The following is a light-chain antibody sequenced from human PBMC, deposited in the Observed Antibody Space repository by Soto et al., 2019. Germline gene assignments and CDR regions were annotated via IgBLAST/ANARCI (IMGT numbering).Light chain of an antibody. CDR1: QGIDTS. CDR3: QQLHGYPIT. Sequence: NLLTQSPSSLSASVGDRVTITFRASQGIDTSLAWYQQKPGKAPKLLIYAASNFQSGVPSRFSGSGSGTHFTLTISSLQPEDFATYYCQQLHGYPITFGQGTRLEIK. J-gene: IGKJ5*01. CDR2: AAS. V-gene: IGKV1-9*01.